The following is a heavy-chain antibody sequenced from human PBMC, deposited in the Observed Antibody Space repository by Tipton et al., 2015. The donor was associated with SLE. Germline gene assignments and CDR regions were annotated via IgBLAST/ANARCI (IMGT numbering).Heavy chain of an antibody. CDR3: ARRMVFGGDYFDY. CDR1: GGSISSSSYY. D-gene: IGHD3-10*02. J-gene: IGHJ4*02. CDR2: IYYSGST. V-gene: IGHV4-39*07. Sequence: TLSLTCTVSGGSISSSSYYWGWIRQPPGKGLEWIGSIYYSGSTYYNPSLKSRVTISVDTSKNQFSLKLSSVTAADTAVYYCARRMVFGGDYFDYLGQGTLVTVPS.